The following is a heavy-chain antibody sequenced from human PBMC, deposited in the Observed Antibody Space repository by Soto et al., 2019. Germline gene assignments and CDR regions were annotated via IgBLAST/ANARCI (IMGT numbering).Heavy chain of an antibody. D-gene: IGHD3-10*01. CDR2: IIPISSTT. V-gene: IGHV1-69*12. CDR3: VGGFRGYDH. J-gene: IGHJ4*02. Sequence: QLVQSGAEVKKPGSSVKVSCKASGATFNSIAFTWVRQAPGQGLEWVGGIIPISSTTIYSQKFQGSVSMTAYEATTTGYLELSSLRFEDTAVYFCVGGFRGYDHWRQGTQVTVSA. CDR1: GATFNSIA.